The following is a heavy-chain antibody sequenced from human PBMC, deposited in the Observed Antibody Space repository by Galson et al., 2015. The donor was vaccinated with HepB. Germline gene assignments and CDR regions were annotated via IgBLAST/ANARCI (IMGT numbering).Heavy chain of an antibody. CDR1: GYTLTELS. D-gene: IGHD4-17*01. J-gene: IGHJ3*02. V-gene: IGHV1-24*01. CDR2: FDPEDGET. CDR3: ATDFGDYDAFDI. Sequence: SVKVSCKVSGYTLTELSMHWVRQAPGKGLEWMGGFDPEDGETIYAQKFQGRVTMTEDTSTDTAYMELSSLRSEDTAVYYCATDFGDYDAFDIWGQGTMVTVSS.